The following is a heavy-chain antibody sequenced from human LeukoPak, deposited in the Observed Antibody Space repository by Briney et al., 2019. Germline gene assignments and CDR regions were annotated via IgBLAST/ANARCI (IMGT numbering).Heavy chain of an antibody. V-gene: IGHV1-69*04. J-gene: IGHJ4*02. CDR1: GGTFSSYA. Sequence: SVKVSCKASGGTFSSYAISWVRQAPGQGLEWMGRIIPIFGIANYAQKLQGRVTITADKSTSTAYMELSSLRSEDTAVYYCAIVRGRLDYWGQGTLVTVSS. CDR3: AIVRGRLDY. CDR2: IIPIFGIA. D-gene: IGHD5-12*01.